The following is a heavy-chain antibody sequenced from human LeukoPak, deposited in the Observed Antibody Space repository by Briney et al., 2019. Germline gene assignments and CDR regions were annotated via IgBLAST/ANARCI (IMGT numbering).Heavy chain of an antibody. V-gene: IGHV3-48*03. J-gene: IGHJ6*02. CDR1: GFTLSRNE. CDR2: ISNSGSSI. Sequence: GGSLRLSCAASGFTLSRNEMNWVRQAPGKGLEWVSYISNSGSSIYYADSVKGRFTISRDNAKNSLYLQMNSLRAEDTAVYYCARPRYYYGIDVWGRGTTVTVSS. CDR3: ARPRYYYGIDV.